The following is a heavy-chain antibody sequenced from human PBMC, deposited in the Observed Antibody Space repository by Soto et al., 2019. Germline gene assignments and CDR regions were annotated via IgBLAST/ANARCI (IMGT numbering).Heavy chain of an antibody. D-gene: IGHD6-13*01. CDR2: VYHTGTT. CDR1: GDSIRSSY. J-gene: IGHJ4*02. Sequence: SETLSLTCTVSGDSIRSSYWSWVRHPPGRGLEWIGYVYHTGTTNSNPSLTSRVTISADTSKNLFSLKLIAVTPADTAVYFCARDMSGGSSWYEFDSWGPGTLVTVS. CDR3: ARDMSGGSSWYEFDS. V-gene: IGHV4-59*01.